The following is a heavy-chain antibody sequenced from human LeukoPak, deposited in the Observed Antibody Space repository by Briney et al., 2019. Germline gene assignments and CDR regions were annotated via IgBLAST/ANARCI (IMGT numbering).Heavy chain of an antibody. J-gene: IGHJ4*02. Sequence: ASVKVSCKASGGTFSSYAISWVRQAPGQRLEWMGGIIPIFGTANYAQKFQGRLTITADESTSTAYMELSSLRSEDTAVYYCARTYYYDSSGYYFDYWGQGTLVTVSS. D-gene: IGHD3-22*01. CDR3: ARTYYYDSSGYYFDY. CDR2: IIPIFGTA. V-gene: IGHV1-69*13. CDR1: GGTFSSYA.